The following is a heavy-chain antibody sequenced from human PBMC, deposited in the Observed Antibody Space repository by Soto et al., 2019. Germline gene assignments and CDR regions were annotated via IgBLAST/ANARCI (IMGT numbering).Heavy chain of an antibody. D-gene: IGHD2-2*01. CDR3: AKDNCISTSCYRLYNWFDP. CDR1: GFTFSSYA. CDR2: ISGSGGST. J-gene: IGHJ5*02. V-gene: IGHV3-23*01. Sequence: SLRLSCAASGFTFSSYAMSWVRQAPGKGLEWVSAISGSGGSTYYADSVKGRFTISRDNSKNTLYLQMNSLRAEDTAVYYCAKDNCISTSCYRLYNWFDPWGQGTLVTVSS.